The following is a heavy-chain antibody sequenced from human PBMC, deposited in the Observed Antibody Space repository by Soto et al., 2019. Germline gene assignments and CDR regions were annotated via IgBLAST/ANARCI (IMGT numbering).Heavy chain of an antibody. V-gene: IGHV4-61*01. CDR1: GGSVSSGSYY. J-gene: IGHJ4*02. CDR3: ARESTTVTSDY. Sequence: PETLSLTCTVSGGSVSSGSYYWSWIRQPPGKGLEWIGYIYYSGSTNYNPSLQSRVTISVDTSKNQFSLKLSSVTAADTAVYYCARESTTVTSDYWGQGTLVTVSS. CDR2: IYYSGST. D-gene: IGHD4-17*01.